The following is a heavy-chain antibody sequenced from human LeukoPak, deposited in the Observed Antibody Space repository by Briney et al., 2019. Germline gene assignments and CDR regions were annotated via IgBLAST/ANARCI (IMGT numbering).Heavy chain of an antibody. CDR1: GFTFSRNG. CDR2: IRHDGSDK. CDR3: AKCDSTGYYSVELVDY. Sequence: GGSLRLSCAASGFTFSRNGIHWVRQAPRKGLEWVAFIRHDGSDKYYADSVKGRFTISRGNFKNTVYLQMNSLRAEDTAVYYCAKCDSTGYYSVELVDYWGQGTLVTVSS. V-gene: IGHV3-30*02. D-gene: IGHD3-22*01. J-gene: IGHJ4*02.